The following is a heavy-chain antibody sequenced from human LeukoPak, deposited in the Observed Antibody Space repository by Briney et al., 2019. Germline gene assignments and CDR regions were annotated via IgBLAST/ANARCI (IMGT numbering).Heavy chain of an antibody. CDR3: ARQERIVAGYYYDSNGYYSVY. Sequence: ASVKVSCKASGYTFTSYYMHWVRQAPGQGLEWMGLINPSGGSTSYAQKFQGRVTMTRDTSTSTVYMELSSLRSDDTAVYYCARQERIVAGYYYDSNGYYSVYWGQGTLVTVSS. J-gene: IGHJ4*02. CDR2: INPSGGST. V-gene: IGHV1-46*01. CDR1: GYTFTSYY. D-gene: IGHD3-22*01.